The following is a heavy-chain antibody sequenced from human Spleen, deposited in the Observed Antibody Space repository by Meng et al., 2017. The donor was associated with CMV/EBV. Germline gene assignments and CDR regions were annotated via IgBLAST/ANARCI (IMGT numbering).Heavy chain of an antibody. J-gene: IGHJ4*02. Sequence: YCASSGVTFTQSWMHWVRQAPGKGLEWVSRINIDGTITTYADSVEGRFTISRDNAKNTLYLQMTSLRVEDTAVYYCARDLSWNQIGKWGQGTLVTVSS. CDR1: GVTFTQSW. V-gene: IGHV3-74*01. D-gene: IGHD1-14*01. CDR2: INIDGTIT. CDR3: ARDLSWNQIGK.